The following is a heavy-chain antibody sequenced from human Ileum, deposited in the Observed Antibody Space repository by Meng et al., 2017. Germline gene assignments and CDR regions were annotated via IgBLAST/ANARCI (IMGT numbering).Heavy chain of an antibody. Sequence: GESLKISCAASGFTFSSHWMSWVRQAPEKGLEWMANINQDGSVKQYVDSAKGRFSISRDNAKNSLFLQMNSLRAEDTAVYYCTTAGRSTNENYWGQGTLVTGAS. V-gene: IGHV3-7*01. J-gene: IGHJ4*02. CDR1: GFTFSSHW. CDR3: TTAGRSTNENY. D-gene: IGHD1-1*01. CDR2: INQDGSVK.